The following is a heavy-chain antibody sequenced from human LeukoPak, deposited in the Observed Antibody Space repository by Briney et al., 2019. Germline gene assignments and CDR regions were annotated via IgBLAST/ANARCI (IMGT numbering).Heavy chain of an antibody. CDR2: IYSGGST. Sequence: GGSLRLSCAASVFTVSINYMSWVRQAPGKGLEWVSDIYSGGSTYYADSVKGRFTISRDNSKNTLYLQMNSLRAEDTAVYYCARDVGREMATPHNGFDPWGQGTLVTVSS. J-gene: IGHJ5*02. CDR1: VFTVSINY. CDR3: ARDVGREMATPHNGFDP. V-gene: IGHV3-53*01. D-gene: IGHD5-24*01.